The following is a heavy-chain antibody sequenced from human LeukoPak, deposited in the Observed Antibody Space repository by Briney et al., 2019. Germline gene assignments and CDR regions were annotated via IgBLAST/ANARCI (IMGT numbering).Heavy chain of an antibody. V-gene: IGHV3-66*01. D-gene: IGHD1-26*01. CDR1: GLTVTSNY. CDR2: IYSGGYT. J-gene: IGHJ4*02. CDR3: ARRLEYSGSKGVFDY. Sequence: GGSLRLSCAAPGLTVTSNYMTWVRQAPGKGLEWVAIIYSGGYTDYADSVKGRFTISRDNSKNTLYLQMNSLRAEDTAVYYCARRLEYSGSKGVFDYWGQGTLVTVSS.